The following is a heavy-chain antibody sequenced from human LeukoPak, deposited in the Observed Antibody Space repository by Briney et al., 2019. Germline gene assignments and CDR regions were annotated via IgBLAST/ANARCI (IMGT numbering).Heavy chain of an antibody. V-gene: IGHV1-2*02. CDR3: ARVGGDYDFWSAPGAFDI. D-gene: IGHD3-3*01. Sequence: ASVKVSCKASGYTFTGYYMHWVRQAPGQGLEWMGWINPNSGGTNYAQKFQGRVTMTRDTSISTAYMELCRLRSDDTAVYYCARVGGDYDFWSAPGAFDIWGQGTMVTVSS. J-gene: IGHJ3*02. CDR2: INPNSGGT. CDR1: GYTFTGYY.